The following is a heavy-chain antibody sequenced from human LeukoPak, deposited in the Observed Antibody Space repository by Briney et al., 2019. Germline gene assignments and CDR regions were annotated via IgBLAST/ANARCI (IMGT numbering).Heavy chain of an antibody. D-gene: IGHD3-10*01. J-gene: IGHJ4*02. V-gene: IGHV3-21*04. CDR1: GFSLSSYS. CDR3: AKANYYSGSGTTSATFDY. Sequence: PGGSLRLSCAASGFSLSSYSMNWIRQAPGKGLEWVSSISTDNSYRHYADSVKGRFTISRDNSKSTLYLQMNSLRAEDTAVYYCAKANYYSGSGTTSATFDYWGQGTLVTVSS. CDR2: ISTDNSYR.